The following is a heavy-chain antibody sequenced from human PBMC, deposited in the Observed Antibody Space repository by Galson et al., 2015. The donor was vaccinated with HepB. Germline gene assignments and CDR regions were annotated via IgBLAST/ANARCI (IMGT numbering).Heavy chain of an antibody. CDR2: ISGSGGST. CDR1: GVTFSSYA. D-gene: IGHD6-13*01. V-gene: IGHV3-23*01. J-gene: IGHJ4*02. CDR3: ANWDRQQLVKGDPREASYFDY. Sequence: SLRLSCAASGVTFSSYAMSWVRQAPGKGLEWVSAISGSGGSTYYADSVKGRFTISRDNSKNTLYLQMNSLRAEDTAVYYCANWDRQQLVKGDPREASYFDYWGQGTLVTVSS.